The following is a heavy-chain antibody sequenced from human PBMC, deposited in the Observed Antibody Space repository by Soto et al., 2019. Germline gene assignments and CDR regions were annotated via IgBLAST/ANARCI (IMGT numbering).Heavy chain of an antibody. Sequence: FRPEPISPKHNLTITCTFSWFSLSNTVVVVRWIRQPPGKALEWLALSYWHDDKRYSPSLKSRLTITKDTSKNQVVLTMTNMDPVDTATYYCAHRGGATVGLYYFDYCGQRGLATVS. CDR1: WFSLSNTVVV. D-gene: IGHD2-8*01. V-gene: IGHV2-5*01. CDR3: AHRGGATVGLYYFDY. CDR2: SYWHDDK. J-gene: IGHJ4*02.